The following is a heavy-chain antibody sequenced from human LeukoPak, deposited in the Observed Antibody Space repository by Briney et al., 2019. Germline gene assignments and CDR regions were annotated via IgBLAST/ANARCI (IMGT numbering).Heavy chain of an antibody. J-gene: IGHJ6*02. CDR1: GYTFTGYY. V-gene: IGHV1-2*02. CDR3: ARDGAGALTYYYYYGMDV. CDR2: INPNSGGT. D-gene: IGHD6-13*01. Sequence: ASVKVSCKASGYTFTGYYMHWVRQAPGQGLEWMGWINPNSGGTNYAQKFQGRVTMTRDTSISTAYMELSRLRSDDTAVYYCARDGAGALTYYYYYGMDVWGQGTLVTVSS.